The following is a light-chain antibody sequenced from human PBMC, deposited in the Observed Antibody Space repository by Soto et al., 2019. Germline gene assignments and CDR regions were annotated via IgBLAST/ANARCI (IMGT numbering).Light chain of an antibody. J-gene: IGLJ2*01. CDR2: GNI. Sequence: QPVLTQPPSVSGAPGQRVTISCTGSSSNIGADFDVHWYRQLPGTAPKLLIYGNINRPSGVPDRFSGSTSGTSASLTITGLQAEDGADYYCQSYDTSLNVYVVFGGGTQLTVL. V-gene: IGLV1-40*01. CDR3: QSYDTSLNVYVV. CDR1: SSNIGADFD.